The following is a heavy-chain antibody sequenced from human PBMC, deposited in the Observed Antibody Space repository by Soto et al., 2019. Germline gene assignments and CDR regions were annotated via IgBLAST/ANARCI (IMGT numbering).Heavy chain of an antibody. Sequence: GGSLRLSCAASGFTVSSTYMTWVRQAPGKGRVWVSHINSDGSSTIYADSVKGRFTISRDNAKNTLYLQMNSLRVEDTAVYYFTRDFYGSGSYPPDYWGQGTLVTVSS. D-gene: IGHD3-10*01. J-gene: IGHJ4*02. CDR2: INSDGSST. V-gene: IGHV3-74*01. CDR3: TRDFYGSGSYPPDY. CDR1: GFTVSSTY.